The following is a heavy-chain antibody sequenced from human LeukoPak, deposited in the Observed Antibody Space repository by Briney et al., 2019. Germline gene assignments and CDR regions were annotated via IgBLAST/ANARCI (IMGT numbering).Heavy chain of an antibody. CDR3: XDSSSWLEPIHY. D-gene: IGHD6-13*01. Sequence: GGSLRLSCAASGFTFSSYAMSWVRQAPGKGLEWVSAISGSGGSTYYADSVKGRFTISRDNSKNTLYLQMNSLRAEDTAVYYCXDSSSWLEPIHYWGQGTLVTVSS. CDR2: ISGSGGST. J-gene: IGHJ4*02. V-gene: IGHV3-23*01. CDR1: GFTFSSYA.